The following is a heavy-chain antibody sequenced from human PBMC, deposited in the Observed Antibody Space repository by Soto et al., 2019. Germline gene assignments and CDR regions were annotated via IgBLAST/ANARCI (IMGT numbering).Heavy chain of an antibody. CDR3: ARDVQVHTPAFVY. CDR2: ISPMFGAA. J-gene: IGHJ4*02. CDR1: GGTFNTYA. V-gene: IGHV1-69*19. Sequence: QVQLVQSGAEMKKPGSSVKVSCQSSGGTFNTYAMNWVRQAPGQGPEWMGDISPMFGAANYAPKFQGRVTITADESTGTSYMQLSSLTSEDTALYCCARDVQVHTPAFVYWGQGNLVTVSS. D-gene: IGHD3-10*01.